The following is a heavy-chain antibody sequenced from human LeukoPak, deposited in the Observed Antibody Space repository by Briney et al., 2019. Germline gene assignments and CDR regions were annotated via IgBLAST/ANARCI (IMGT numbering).Heavy chain of an antibody. Sequence: GASVKVSCKVSGNTLTELSMHWARQAPGKGLEWMGGFDPEDGETTYAQKLQGRVTMTTDTSTSTAYMDLRGLRSDDTAVYYCARGYDYGDYVGDFDYWGQGTLVTVSS. J-gene: IGHJ4*02. CDR1: GNTLTELS. CDR3: ARGYDYGDYVGDFDY. V-gene: IGHV1-24*01. CDR2: FDPEDGET. D-gene: IGHD4-17*01.